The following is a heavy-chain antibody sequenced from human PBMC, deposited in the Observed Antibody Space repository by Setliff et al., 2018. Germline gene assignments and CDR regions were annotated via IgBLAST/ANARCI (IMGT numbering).Heavy chain of an antibody. V-gene: IGHV1-69*05. Sequence: SVKVSCKASGGTFSSFAISWVRQAPGQGLEWMGRIIPLFGTATYAQKFQGRVTFTRDTSTSTLYMELSSLISEDTAVYYCARAGLAAAGRKGVFDHWGQGTLVTVS. D-gene: IGHD6-25*01. CDR1: GGTFSSFA. J-gene: IGHJ4*02. CDR2: IIPLFGTA. CDR3: ARAGLAAAGRKGVFDH.